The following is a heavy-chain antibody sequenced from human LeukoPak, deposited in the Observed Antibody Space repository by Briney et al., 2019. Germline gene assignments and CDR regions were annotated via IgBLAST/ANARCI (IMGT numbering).Heavy chain of an antibody. V-gene: IGHV4-38-2*02. Sequence: SQTLSLTCTVSGSSISGGYYRGWIRQPPGKGLEWIGSLYHSGSTYYNTSLKSRVTMTREASKNQFSLQFISVTIADTAVYYCARVVWTTEGYWGQGTLVTVSS. D-gene: IGHD3/OR15-3a*01. CDR2: LYHSGST. CDR3: ARVVWTTEGY. CDR1: GSSISGGYY. J-gene: IGHJ4*02.